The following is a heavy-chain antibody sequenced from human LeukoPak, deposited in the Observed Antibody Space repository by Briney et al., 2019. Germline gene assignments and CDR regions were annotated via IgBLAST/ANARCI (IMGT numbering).Heavy chain of an antibody. J-gene: IGHJ4*02. V-gene: IGHV1-18*01. CDR3: ARAGYYYGSGSSYFDY. CDR1: GYTFTSYG. D-gene: IGHD3-10*01. CDR2: ISAYNGNT. Sequence: ASVKVSCKASGYTFTSYGISWVRQAPGQGLEWVGWISAYNGNTNYAQKLQGRVTMTTDTSTSTAYMELRSLRSDDTAVYYCARAGYYYGSGSSYFDYWGQGTLVTVSS.